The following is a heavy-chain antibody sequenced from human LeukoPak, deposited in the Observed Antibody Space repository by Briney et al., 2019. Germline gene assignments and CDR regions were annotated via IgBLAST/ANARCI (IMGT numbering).Heavy chain of an antibody. CDR1: GGSFSGYY. V-gene: IGHV4-34*01. CDR2: INHSGST. J-gene: IGHJ4*02. Sequence: KPSETLSLTCAVYGGSFSGYYWSWIRQPPGKGLEWIGEINHSGSTNYNPSLKSRVTISVDTSKNQFSLKLSSVTAADTAVYYCARRVGTMVRGVITNLYFDYWGQGTLVTVSS. CDR3: ARRVGTMVRGVITNLYFDY. D-gene: IGHD3-10*01.